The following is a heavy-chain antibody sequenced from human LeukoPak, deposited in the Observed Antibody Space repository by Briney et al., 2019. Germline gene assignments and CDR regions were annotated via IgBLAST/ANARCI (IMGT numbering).Heavy chain of an antibody. CDR1: GFTLSSYW. Sequence: GGSLRLSCAASGFTLSSYWMSWVRQAPGKGLEWVANIKQDGSEKYYVDSVKGRFTISRDNAKNSLYLQMNSLRAEDTAVYYCARDRDVSYYYGSGSFDYWGQGTLVTVSS. J-gene: IGHJ4*02. CDR2: IKQDGSEK. CDR3: ARDRDVSYYYGSGSFDY. D-gene: IGHD3-10*01. V-gene: IGHV3-7*01.